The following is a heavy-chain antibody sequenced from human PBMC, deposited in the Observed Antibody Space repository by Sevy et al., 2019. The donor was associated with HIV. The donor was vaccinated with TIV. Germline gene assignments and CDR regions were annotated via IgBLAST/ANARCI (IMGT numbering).Heavy chain of an antibody. CDR1: GFTFSSYA. D-gene: IGHD6-13*01. V-gene: IGHV3-23*01. J-gene: IGHJ4*02. Sequence: GGSLRLSCAASGFTFSSYAMSWVRQAPGKGLEWVSAISGSGGSTYYADSVKGRFTISRDSSKITLYLQMNSLRAEDTAVYYCAKAGGTGIAAAGQDYWGQGTLVTVSS. CDR3: AKAGGTGIAAAGQDY. CDR2: ISGSGGST.